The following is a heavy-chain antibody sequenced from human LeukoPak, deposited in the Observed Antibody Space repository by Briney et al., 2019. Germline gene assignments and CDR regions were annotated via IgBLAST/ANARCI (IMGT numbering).Heavy chain of an antibody. CDR3: AALTPGVVIAVPFDP. D-gene: IGHD2-15*01. V-gene: IGHV3-49*03. CDR2: IRGKSYGETT. CDR1: GFTFVNYA. Sequence: PGGSLRLSCTASGFTFVNYAMSWFRQAPGKGLEWVGFIRGKSYGETTEYAASVKDRFSISRDDSKSVAYLQMNNLKIEDTAVCYCAALTPGVVIAVPFDPWGQGTLVAVSS. J-gene: IGHJ5*02.